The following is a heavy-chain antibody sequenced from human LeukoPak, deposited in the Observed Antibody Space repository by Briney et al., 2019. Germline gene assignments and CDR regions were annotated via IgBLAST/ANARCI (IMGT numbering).Heavy chain of an antibody. D-gene: IGHD3-10*01. Sequence: GGSLRLSCAASGFTFSSYGMHWVCQAPGKGLEWVAVIWYDGSNKYYADSVKGRFTISRDNSKNTLYLQMNSLRAEDTAVYYCARDPVITMVRGAEPVEPAANYYFDYWGQGTLVTVSS. J-gene: IGHJ4*02. CDR3: ARDPVITMVRGAEPVEPAANYYFDY. CDR1: GFTFSSYG. V-gene: IGHV3-33*01. CDR2: IWYDGSNK.